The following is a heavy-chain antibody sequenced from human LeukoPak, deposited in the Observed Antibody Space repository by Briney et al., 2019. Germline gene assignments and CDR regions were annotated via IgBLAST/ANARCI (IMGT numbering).Heavy chain of an antibody. CDR1: GFTFTNLG. V-gene: IGHV3-30*03. D-gene: IGHD6-13*01. CDR2: ISQDGSDK. J-gene: IGHJ4*02. CDR3: ARAGSSSWYVQDY. Sequence: GGSLRLSCAASGFTFTNLGFHWVRQAPGKGLQWVATISQDGSDKYYADSVKGRFTMSRDNSKNTLYLQMNSLRAEDTAVYYCARAGSSSWYVQDYWGQGTLVTVSS.